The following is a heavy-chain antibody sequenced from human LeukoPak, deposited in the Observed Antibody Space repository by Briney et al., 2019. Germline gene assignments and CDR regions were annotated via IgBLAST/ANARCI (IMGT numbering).Heavy chain of an antibody. CDR3: ARGLLWFGESPFDY. Sequence: PSETLSLTCAVYGGSFSGYYWSWIRQPPGKGLEWIGEINHSGSINYNPSLKSRVTISVDTSKNQFSLNLSSVTAADTAVYFCARGLLWFGESPFDYWGQGTLVTVSS. V-gene: IGHV4-34*01. CDR1: GGSFSGYY. J-gene: IGHJ4*02. D-gene: IGHD3-10*01. CDR2: INHSGSI.